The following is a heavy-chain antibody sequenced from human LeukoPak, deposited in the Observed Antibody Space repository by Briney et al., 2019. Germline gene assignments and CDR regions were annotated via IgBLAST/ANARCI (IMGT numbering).Heavy chain of an antibody. D-gene: IGHD3-3*01. V-gene: IGHV3-74*01. CDR2: INSDGSNT. CDR3: ATNYDFWSENY. J-gene: IGHJ4*02. Sequence: GGSLRHSCAASGFTFSNYWMHWVRQAPGKGLVWVSRINSDGSNTNYADSVEGRFTISRDNAKNTLYLQMDSLRAEDTAVYYCATNYDFWSENYWGQGTLVTVSS. CDR1: GFTFSNYW.